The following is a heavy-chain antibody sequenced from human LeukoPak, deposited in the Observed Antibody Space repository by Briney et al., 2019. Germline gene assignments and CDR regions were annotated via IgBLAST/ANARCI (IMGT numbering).Heavy chain of an antibody. V-gene: IGHV6-1*01. D-gene: IGHD3-22*01. CDR1: GGSVSSNSAA. Sequence: SQTLSLTCAISGGSVSSNSAAWNWLRQSPSRGLEWLGRTYYRSKWYNDYAVSVKSRITINPDTSKNQFSLKLSSVTAADTAVYYCARQEFRVESYYYDSSGYYSPFDYWGQGTLVTVSS. CDR2: TYYRSKWYN. J-gene: IGHJ4*02. CDR3: ARQEFRVESYYYDSSGYYSPFDY.